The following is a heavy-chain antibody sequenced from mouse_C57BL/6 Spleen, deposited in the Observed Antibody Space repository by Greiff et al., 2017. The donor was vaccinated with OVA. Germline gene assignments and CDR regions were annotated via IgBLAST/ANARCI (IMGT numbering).Heavy chain of an antibody. CDR1: GYTFTSYW. D-gene: IGHD3-2*02. J-gene: IGHJ4*01. CDR2: IDPSDSYT. V-gene: IGHV1-69*01. Sequence: QVQLQQSGAELVMPGASVKLSCKASGYTFTSYWMHWVKQRPGQGLEWIGEIDPSDSYTNYNQKFKGKSTLTVDKSSSTAYMQLSSLTSEDSAVYYCARGAQTAQATMDYWGQGTSVTVSS. CDR3: ARGAQTAQATMDY.